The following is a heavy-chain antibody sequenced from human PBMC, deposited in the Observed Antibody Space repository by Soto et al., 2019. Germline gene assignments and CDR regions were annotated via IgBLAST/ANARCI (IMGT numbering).Heavy chain of an antibody. CDR2: IYYSVST. CDR1: GGSISSYY. D-gene: IGHD6-19*01. J-gene: IGHJ3*02. CDR3: ARQQWLVLNAFDI. Sequence: PSETLSLTCTFSGGSISSYYWSWIRQPPGKGLEWIGFIYYSVSTNYNPSLKSRVTISVDTSKNQFSLKLSSVTAADTAVYYCARQQWLVLNAFDIWGQGTMVTVSS. V-gene: IGHV4-59*01.